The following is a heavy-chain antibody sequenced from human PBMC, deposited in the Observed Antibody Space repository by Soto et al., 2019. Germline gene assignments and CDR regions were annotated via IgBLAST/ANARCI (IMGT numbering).Heavy chain of an antibody. D-gene: IGHD3-22*01. V-gene: IGHV3-30*18. CDR2: ISYDGSNK. J-gene: IGHJ4*02. Sequence: GGSLRLSCAASGVTFSSYGMYWVRQAPGKGLEWVAVISYDGSNKYYADSVKGRFTISRDNSKNTLYLQMNSLRAEDTAVYYCAKERVGYYYDSSGYYLDYWGQGTLVTVSS. CDR1: GVTFSSYG. CDR3: AKERVGYYYDSSGYYLDY.